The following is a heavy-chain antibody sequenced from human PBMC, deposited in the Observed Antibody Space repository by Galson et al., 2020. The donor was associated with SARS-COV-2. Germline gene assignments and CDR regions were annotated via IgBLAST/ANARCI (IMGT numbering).Heavy chain of an antibody. D-gene: IGHD3-9*01. CDR3: ARDEDDVLSGRGLLD. V-gene: IGHV1-69*10. CDR1: GCAFSSYT. CDR2: IVPPLGIP. J-gene: IGHJ6*02. Sequence: SVKVSCKASGCAFSSYTISWVRQAPGQGLEWMGGIVPPLGIPNYAQRFQGRLPITADTSTNTAFMELTSLGSEDTAVYYCARDEDDVLSGRGLLDWGQGTTVTVSS.